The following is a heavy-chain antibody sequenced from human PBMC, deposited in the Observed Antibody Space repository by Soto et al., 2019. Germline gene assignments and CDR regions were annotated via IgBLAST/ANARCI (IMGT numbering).Heavy chain of an antibody. Sequence: PGGSMRRSCAASGFTFSSYEVNWVRQAQGKGLEWVSYISSSGSTIFYAYSVKGRFTISRENAKNSLYLHMNSLRAQDKAVYYCSRDSFHYHDSSGYYGPFDYWGQGTLVTVSS. CDR2: ISSSGSTI. V-gene: IGHV3-48*03. D-gene: IGHD3-22*01. J-gene: IGHJ4*02. CDR1: GFTFSSYE. CDR3: SRDSFHYHDSSGYYGPFDY.